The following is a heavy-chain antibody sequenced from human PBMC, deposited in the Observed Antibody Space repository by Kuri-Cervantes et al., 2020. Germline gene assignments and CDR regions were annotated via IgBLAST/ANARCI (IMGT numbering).Heavy chain of an antibody. V-gene: IGHV3-23*01. J-gene: IGHJ3*02. CDR2: ISGNGGGT. D-gene: IGHD4-17*01. CDR1: GFTFSNYA. Sequence: GGSLRLSCAASGFTFSNYAMSWVRQGPGKGLEWVSGISGNGGGTYYADSVKGRFTISRDNSKNTLYLQMNNLRAEDTVVYYCAKVSTMTTVLDAFDIWGQGTMVTVSS. CDR3: AKVSTMTTVLDAFDI.